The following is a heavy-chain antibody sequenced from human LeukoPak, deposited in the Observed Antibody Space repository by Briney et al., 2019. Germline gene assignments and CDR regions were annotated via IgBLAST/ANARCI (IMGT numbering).Heavy chain of an antibody. CDR1: GFTFSSYG. CDR2: IRYDGSNK. D-gene: IGHD2-2*01. CDR3: AKGTAANGYYYYYMDV. Sequence: GGSLRLSCAASGFTFSSYGMHWVRQAPGKGLEWVAFIRYDGSNKYYADSVKGRFTISRDNSKNTLYLQMNSLRAEDTAVYYCAKGTAANGYYYYYMDVWGKGTTVTVSS. J-gene: IGHJ6*03. V-gene: IGHV3-30*02.